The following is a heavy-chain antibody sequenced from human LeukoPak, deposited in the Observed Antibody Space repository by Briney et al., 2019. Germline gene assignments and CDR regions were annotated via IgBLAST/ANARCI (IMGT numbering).Heavy chain of an antibody. CDR2: IKSKTDGGTT. V-gene: IGHV3-15*01. D-gene: IGHD3-3*01. Sequence: GGSLRLSCAASGFTFSNAWMSWVRQAPGKGLEWVGRIKSKTDGGTTDYAAPVKGRFTISRDDSKNTLYLQMNSLKTEDTAVYYCTTYDFWSGYYMGPWYYYYYLYVWGKGTTVTVSS. CDR1: GFTFSNAW. J-gene: IGHJ6*03. CDR3: TTYDFWSGYYMGPWYYYYYLYV.